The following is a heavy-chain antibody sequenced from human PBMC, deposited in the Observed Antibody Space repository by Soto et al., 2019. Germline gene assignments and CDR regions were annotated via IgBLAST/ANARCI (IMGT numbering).Heavy chain of an antibody. CDR2: VRSKGNNYAT. V-gene: IGHV3-73*02. D-gene: IGHD5-12*01. Sequence: EVQLVESGGGLVQPGGSLKLSCAASGFTFSVSAMHWVRQASGKGLEWVGRVRSKGNNYATTYAASVKGRFTISRADSKNSAFLQMNQLKTEDTAVYFCARFSASENWYFDLWGRGTLVPVSS. CDR3: ARFSASENWYFDL. CDR1: GFTFSVSA. J-gene: IGHJ2*01.